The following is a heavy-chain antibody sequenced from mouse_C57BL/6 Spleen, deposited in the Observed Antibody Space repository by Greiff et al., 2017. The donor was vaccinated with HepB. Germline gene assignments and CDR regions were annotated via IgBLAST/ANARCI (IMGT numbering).Heavy chain of an antibody. V-gene: IGHV1-64*01. CDR2: IHPNSGST. CDR3: ASLTGTEGYFDV. D-gene: IGHD4-1*01. CDR1: GYTFTSYW. Sequence: QVQLQQPGAELVKPGASVKLSCKASGYTFTSYWMHWVKQRPGQGLEWIGMIHPNSGSTNYNEKFKSKATLTVDKSSSTAYMQLSSLTSEDSAVYYCASLTGTEGYFDVWGTGTTVTVSS. J-gene: IGHJ1*03.